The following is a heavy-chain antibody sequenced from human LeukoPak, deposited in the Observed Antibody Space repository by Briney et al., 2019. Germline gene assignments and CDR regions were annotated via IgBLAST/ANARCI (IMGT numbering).Heavy chain of an antibody. CDR3: ARALSDYYDSGAFDY. D-gene: IGHD3-22*01. Sequence: SETLSLTCAVSGGSISSGGYSWSWVRQPPGKGLEWIGYIYHSGSTYYNPSLKSRVTISVDRSKNQFSLKLSSVTAADTAVYYCARALSDYYDSGAFDYWGQGTLVTVSS. CDR2: IYHSGST. CDR1: GGSISSGGYS. V-gene: IGHV4-30-2*01. J-gene: IGHJ4*02.